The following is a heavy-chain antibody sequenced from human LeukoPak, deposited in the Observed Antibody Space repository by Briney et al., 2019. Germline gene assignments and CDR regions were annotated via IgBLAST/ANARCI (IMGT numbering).Heavy chain of an antibody. CDR3: ARLRFSGGNPFDY. J-gene: IGHJ4*02. Sequence: SETLSLTCAVYGGSFSGYYWSWIRQPPGKGLEWIGEINHSGSTNYNPSLKSRVTISVDTSKNQFSLKLSSVTAADTAVYYCARLRFSGGNPFDYWGQGTLVTVSS. V-gene: IGHV4-34*01. CDR1: GGSFSGYY. D-gene: IGHD3-16*01. CDR2: INHSGST.